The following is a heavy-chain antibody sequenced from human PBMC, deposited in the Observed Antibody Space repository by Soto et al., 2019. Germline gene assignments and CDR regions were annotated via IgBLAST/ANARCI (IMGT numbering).Heavy chain of an antibody. D-gene: IGHD3-9*01. J-gene: IGHJ6*02. CDR2: IYYSRST. V-gene: IGHV4-61*03. CDR3: ARIPYDSFTAYGYYGMDV. CDR1: GGSVSSGSYY. Sequence: QVQLQESGPGLVKPSETLSLTCTVSGGSVSSGSYYWSWIRQPPGMGLEWIGYIYYSRSTNYNPSLKSRVTISVNTSKHHFSLKLSSVTAADTAVYYCARIPYDSFTAYGYYGMDVWGPGTTLTVSS.